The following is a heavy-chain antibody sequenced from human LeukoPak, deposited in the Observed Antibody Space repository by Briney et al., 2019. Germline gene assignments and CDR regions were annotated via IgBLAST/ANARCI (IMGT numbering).Heavy chain of an antibody. Sequence: GGSLRLSCAASGFIFRNYDMHWVRQAPGKGLGWVAYVRYDGSNKYYADSVKGRFTISRDDSRNTLYLQMNSLRAEDTAVYYCAKDRGTARSTHFDYWGQGTLVTVSS. CDR2: VRYDGSNK. CDR3: AKDRGTARSTHFDY. V-gene: IGHV3-30*02. CDR1: GFIFRNYD. J-gene: IGHJ4*02. D-gene: IGHD3-10*01.